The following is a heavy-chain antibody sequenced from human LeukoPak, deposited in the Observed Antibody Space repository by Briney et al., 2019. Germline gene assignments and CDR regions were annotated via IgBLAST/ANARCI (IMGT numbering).Heavy chain of an antibody. CDR3: ARGGRGDYSN. D-gene: IGHD2-21*02. CDR2: ISSSGSTI. V-gene: IGHV3-48*03. J-gene: IGHJ4*02. CDR1: GFTFSSYE. Sequence: GGALRLSWAASGFTFSSYEMNWVRQAPGKGLEGVSYISSSGSTIYYADSVKGRFTISRDNAKNSLYLQMNSLRAEDTAVYYCARGGRGDYSNWGQGTLVTVSS.